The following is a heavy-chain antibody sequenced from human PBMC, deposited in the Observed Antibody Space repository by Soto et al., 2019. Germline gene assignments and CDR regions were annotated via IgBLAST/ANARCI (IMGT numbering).Heavy chain of an antibody. CDR2: INQGGSES. D-gene: IGHD3-22*01. V-gene: IGHV3-7*03. CDR1: GFTFGIYW. Sequence: EVHLVESGGDLVQPGGSLRLSCAASGFTFGIYWMSWVRQAPGKGLEWVANINQGGSESYYVDSAEGRFAISRDNAQNSLYLQMHSLRAEDTAMYYCARLVDSYYYDSSGRTGYYPDGVDYWGQGTLVTVSS. J-gene: IGHJ4*02. CDR3: ARLVDSYYYDSSGRTGYYPDGVDY.